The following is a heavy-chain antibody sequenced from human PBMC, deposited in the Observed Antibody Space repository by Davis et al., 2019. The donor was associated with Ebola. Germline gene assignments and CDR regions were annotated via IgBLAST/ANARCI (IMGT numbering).Heavy chain of an antibody. CDR2: INPNDGRT. Sequence: AASVKVSCKASGYTFTNYYMHWVRQAPGQGLEWMGMINPNDGRTIYAQKFQGRVTVTRDTSTTTVYMDLSSLRSEDTAVYYCAAGGLGGGFDIWGHGTMVTVSS. CDR1: GYTFTNYY. CDR3: AAGGLGGGFDI. V-gene: IGHV1-46*01. J-gene: IGHJ3*02. D-gene: IGHD2-15*01.